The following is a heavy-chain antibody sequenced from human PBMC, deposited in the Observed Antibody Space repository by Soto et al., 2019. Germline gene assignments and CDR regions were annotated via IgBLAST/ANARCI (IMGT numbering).Heavy chain of an antibody. CDR3: ARVRGGGQLVTYYYYYMDV. J-gene: IGHJ6*03. D-gene: IGHD6-6*01. Sequence: ASETLSLTCTVSGGSISSYYWSWIRKPPGKGLEWIGYIYYSGSTNYNPSLKSRVTISVDTSKNQFSLKLSSVTAADTAVYYCARVRGGGQLVTYYYYYMDVWGKGTTVTVSS. V-gene: IGHV4-59*01. CDR1: GGSISSYY. CDR2: IYYSGST.